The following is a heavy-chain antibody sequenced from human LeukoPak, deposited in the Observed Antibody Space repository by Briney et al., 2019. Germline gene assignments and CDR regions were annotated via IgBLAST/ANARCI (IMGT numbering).Heavy chain of an antibody. V-gene: IGHV1-8*01. CDR1: GYTFTSYG. D-gene: IGHD3-3*01. CDR2: MNPNSGNT. Sequence: GASVTVSCTASGYTFTSYGINWVRQATGQGLEWMGWMNPNSGNTGYAQKFQGRVTMTRNTSISTAYMELSSLRSEDTAVYYCARAKKQILAYGMDVWGQGTTVTVSS. J-gene: IGHJ6*02. CDR3: ARAKKQILAYGMDV.